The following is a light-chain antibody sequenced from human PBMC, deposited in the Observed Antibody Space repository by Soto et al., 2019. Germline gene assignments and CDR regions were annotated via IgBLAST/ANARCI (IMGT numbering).Light chain of an antibody. CDR1: SGHSSYA. CDR3: QTWGTGIRV. V-gene: IGLV4-69*01. J-gene: IGLJ1*01. CDR2: LDTDGSH. Sequence: QLVLTQSPSASASLGASVKLTCTLSSGHSSYAIAWHQQQPEKGPRYLMKLDTDGSHSKGDGIPDRFSGSSSGADRYLTISSLQSEDEADYYCQTWGTGIRVFGTGTKVTVL.